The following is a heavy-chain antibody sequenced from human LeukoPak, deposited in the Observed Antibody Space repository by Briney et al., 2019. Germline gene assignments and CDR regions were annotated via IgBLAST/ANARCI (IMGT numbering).Heavy chain of an antibody. V-gene: IGHV3-74*01. CDR1: GFTFSSYW. CDR3: ARVTGYYYGSGSLGIDY. Sequence: GGSLRLSCAASGFTFSSYWMHWVRQAPGKGLVWVSRINSDGSSTSYADSVKGRFTISRDNAKSTLYLQMNSLRAEDTAVYYCARVTGYYYGSGSLGIDYWGQGTLVTVSS. CDR2: INSDGSST. D-gene: IGHD3-10*01. J-gene: IGHJ4*02.